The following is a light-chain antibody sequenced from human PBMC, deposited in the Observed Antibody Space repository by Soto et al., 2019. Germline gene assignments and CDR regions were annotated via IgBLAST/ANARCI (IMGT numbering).Light chain of an antibody. Sequence: DIQMTQSPSSVSASVGDRVTITCRASQGLSSWLAWYQQKPGEAPKLLIYSGSSLQSGVSSRFSGSGGGTDFTLTISNLQPEDFATYYCQQANSFPITFGQGTRLEIK. CDR3: QQANSFPIT. CDR1: QGLSSW. V-gene: IGKV1D-12*01. CDR2: SGS. J-gene: IGKJ5*01.